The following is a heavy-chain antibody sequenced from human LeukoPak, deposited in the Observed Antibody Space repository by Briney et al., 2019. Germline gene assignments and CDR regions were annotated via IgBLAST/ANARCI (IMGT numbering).Heavy chain of an antibody. J-gene: IGHJ3*01. Sequence: NPSETLSLTCIVSGGSINKYFWNWIRQPAGKGLEWIGRIDSVGTSNYNPSLRGRVTMSVDTSKSHFSLEVTSMTAADTAMYYCAKVCGSATNYRLCGFDVRGQGTVVTASS. CDR2: IDSVGTS. CDR1: GGSINKYF. CDR3: AKVCGSATNYRLCGFDV. V-gene: IGHV4-4*07. D-gene: IGHD3-10*01.